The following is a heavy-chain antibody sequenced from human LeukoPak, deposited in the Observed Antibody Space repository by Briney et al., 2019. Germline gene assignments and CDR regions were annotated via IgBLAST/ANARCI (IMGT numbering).Heavy chain of an antibody. CDR3: ARGGGSGSEDFDY. CDR2: INHSGST. CDR1: GGSFSGYY. J-gene: IGHJ4*02. V-gene: IGHV4-34*01. Sequence: SETLSLTCAVYGGSFSGYYWSWIRQPPGKGLEWIGEINHSGSTNYNPSLKSRVTISVDTSKNQFSLKLSSVTAADTAVCYCARGGGSGSEDFDYWGQGTLVTVSS. D-gene: IGHD3-10*01.